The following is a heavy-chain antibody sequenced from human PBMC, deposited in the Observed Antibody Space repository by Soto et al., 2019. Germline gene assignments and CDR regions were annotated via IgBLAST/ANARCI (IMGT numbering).Heavy chain of an antibody. V-gene: IGHV4-31*03. CDR1: GSSISSGGYY. Sequence: SETLSLTCSVSGSSISSGGYYWSWIRQHPGKGLAWIGYIYYSGSAYYNPSLKSRVTISVDTSKNQFSLKLSSVTAADTAVYYCAITMGRGIITPYYFDYWGQGTLVTVSS. CDR2: IYYSGSA. CDR3: AITMGRGIITPYYFDY. D-gene: IGHD3-10*01. J-gene: IGHJ4*02.